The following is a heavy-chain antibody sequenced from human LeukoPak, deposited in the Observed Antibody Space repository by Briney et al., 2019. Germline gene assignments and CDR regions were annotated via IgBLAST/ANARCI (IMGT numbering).Heavy chain of an antibody. D-gene: IGHD2-15*01. J-gene: IGHJ4*02. Sequence: GGSLRLSCAASGFTFSSYAMSWVRQAPAKGLECVSAISGSGGSTYYADSVKGRFTISRDNSKNTLYLQMNSLRDEDTAVYYCAKDSRSGGSCFSYWGQGTLVTVSS. V-gene: IGHV3-23*01. CDR1: GFTFSSYA. CDR3: AKDSRSGGSCFSY. CDR2: ISGSGGST.